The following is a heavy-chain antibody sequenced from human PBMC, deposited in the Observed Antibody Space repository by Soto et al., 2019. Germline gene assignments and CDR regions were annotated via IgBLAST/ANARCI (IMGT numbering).Heavy chain of an antibody. CDR3: ARSYDSSGYYPGSFDY. D-gene: IGHD3-22*01. CDR1: GFNITNNY. CDR2: IYSGGSI. V-gene: IGHV3-53*02. Sequence: EVQLVETGGGLIQPGGSLRLSCAASGFNITNNYMSWVRQAPGTGLEWVSFIYSGGSIYYEDSVKGRFSISRDISKNTRLLQMNSLRAEDTAVYYCARSYDSSGYYPGSFDYWGQGTLVTVSS. J-gene: IGHJ4*02.